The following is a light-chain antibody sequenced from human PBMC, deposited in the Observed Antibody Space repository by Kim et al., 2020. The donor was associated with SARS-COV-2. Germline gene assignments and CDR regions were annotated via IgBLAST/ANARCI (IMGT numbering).Light chain of an antibody. CDR2: DAS. CDR1: QSVSSS. CDR3: QQRSNWPPT. Sequence: EIVLTQSPATLSLSPGERVTLSCRASQSVSSSLAWYQQKPGQAPRLLIYDASNRATGIPARFSGSGSGTDFTLTISSLEPEDFAVYYCQQRSNWPPTFGPGTKVDIK. V-gene: IGKV3-11*01. J-gene: IGKJ3*01.